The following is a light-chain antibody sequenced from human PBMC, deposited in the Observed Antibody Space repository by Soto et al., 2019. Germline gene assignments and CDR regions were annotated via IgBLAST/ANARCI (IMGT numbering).Light chain of an antibody. Sequence: DIVMTQSADSLAVSLGEMATINCKSSQSVFSNSNNKKYFAWYQQKPGQPPKLLIHWASIRESGVPDRFSGSGSGTDFTLTINSLQAEDVAVYYCQQYYSTPWTFGQGTKVDIK. CDR2: WAS. J-gene: IGKJ1*01. V-gene: IGKV4-1*01. CDR3: QQYYSTPWT. CDR1: QSVFSNSNNKKY.